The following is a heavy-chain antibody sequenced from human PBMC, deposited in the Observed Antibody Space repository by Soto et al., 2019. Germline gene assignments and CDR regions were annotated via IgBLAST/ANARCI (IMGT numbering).Heavy chain of an antibody. CDR1: GGSISSYY. CDR3: ARFHREDDYIWGSYRYGYFQH. D-gene: IGHD3-16*02. Sequence: QVQLQESGPGLVKPSETLSLTCTVSGGSISSYYWSWIRQPPGKGLEWIGYIYYSGSTNYNPSLKSRVTISVDTSKNQFSLKLSSVTAADTAVYYCARFHREDDYIWGSYRYGYFQHWGQGTLVTVSS. J-gene: IGHJ1*01. V-gene: IGHV4-59*01. CDR2: IYYSGST.